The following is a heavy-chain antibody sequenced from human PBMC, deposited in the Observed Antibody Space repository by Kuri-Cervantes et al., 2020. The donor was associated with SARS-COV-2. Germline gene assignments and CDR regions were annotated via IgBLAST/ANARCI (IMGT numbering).Heavy chain of an antibody. D-gene: IGHD1-26*01. CDR3: ARVKISSGSYYVVYFDY. V-gene: IGHV3-11*05. Sequence: GGSLRLSCAASGFTFSDYYMSWIRQAPGKGLEWVSYISSSSSYTNYADSVKGRFTISRDNAKNSLYLQMNSLRAEDTAVYYCARVKISSGSYYVVYFDYWGQGTLVTFSS. CDR2: ISSSSSYT. J-gene: IGHJ4*02. CDR1: GFTFSDYY.